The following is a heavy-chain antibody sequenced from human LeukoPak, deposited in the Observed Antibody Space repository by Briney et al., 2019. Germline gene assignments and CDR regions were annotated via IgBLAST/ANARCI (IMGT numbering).Heavy chain of an antibody. Sequence: GIIWNSVRIAYADSVKGRFNISRDHAKNYLYLQMNSLRAEDMALYYCAKESIAAAGSFDYWGQGTLVTVSS. D-gene: IGHD6-13*01. CDR3: AKESIAAAGSFDY. V-gene: IGHV3-9*03. J-gene: IGHJ4*02. CDR2: IIWNSVRI.